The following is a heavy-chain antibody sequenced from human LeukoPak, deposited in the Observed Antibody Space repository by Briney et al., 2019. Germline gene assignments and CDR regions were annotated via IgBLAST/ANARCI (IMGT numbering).Heavy chain of an antibody. CDR1: GGSISSYY. CDR2: IYYSAST. Sequence: SETLSLTCTVSGGSISSYYWSWIRQAPGKGLEWIGYIYYSASTNYNPSLKSRVTISVDTSKNQFSLKLSSVTAADTAVYYCARGGYLSGYMDVWGKGTTVTVSS. CDR3: ARGGYLSGYMDV. V-gene: IGHV4-59*01. D-gene: IGHD6-13*01. J-gene: IGHJ6*03.